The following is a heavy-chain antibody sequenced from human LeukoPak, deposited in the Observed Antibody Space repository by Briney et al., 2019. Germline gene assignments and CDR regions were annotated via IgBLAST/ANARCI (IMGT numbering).Heavy chain of an antibody. J-gene: IGHJ6*02. CDR3: ARIRIGLSYYYYGMDV. D-gene: IGHD1-14*01. CDR2: IYYSGST. CDR1: GGSISSGDYY. V-gene: IGHV4-30-4*01. Sequence: SQTLSLTCTVSGGSISSGDYYWSWIRQPPGKGLEWIGYIYYSGSTYYNPSLKSRVTISVDTSKNQFSLKLSSVTAADTALYYCARIRIGLSYYYYGMDVWGQGTTVTVSS.